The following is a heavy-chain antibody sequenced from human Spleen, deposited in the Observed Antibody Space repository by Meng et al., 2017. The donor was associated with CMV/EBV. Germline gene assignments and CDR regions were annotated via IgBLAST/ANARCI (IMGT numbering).Heavy chain of an antibody. D-gene: IGHD6-19*01. J-gene: IGHJ4*02. CDR2: IIPFLDIA. CDR1: GGTFSNYA. Sequence: QVQLVQSGAEVKRPGSSVKVSCKSSGGTFSNYAITWVRQAPGQGLEWMGGIIPFLDIANYAQKFQGRVTITADKSTSTAYMELSSLRSDDTAVYYCALTVAAGYWGQGTLVTVSS. CDR3: ALTVAAGY. V-gene: IGHV1-69*10.